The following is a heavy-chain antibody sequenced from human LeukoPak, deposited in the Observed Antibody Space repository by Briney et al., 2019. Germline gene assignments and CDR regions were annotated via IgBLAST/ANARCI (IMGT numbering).Heavy chain of an antibody. J-gene: IGHJ4*02. CDR3: ARGRVPDY. CDR1: SGSISSYY. Sequence: SETLSLTCTVSSGSISSYYWSWIRQPPGKGLEWIGYIYYSGSTNYNPSLKSRVIISVDTSKNQFSLKLRSVTAADTAVYYCARGRVPDYWGQGTLVTVSS. D-gene: IGHD3-3*01. CDR2: IYYSGST. V-gene: IGHV4-59*01.